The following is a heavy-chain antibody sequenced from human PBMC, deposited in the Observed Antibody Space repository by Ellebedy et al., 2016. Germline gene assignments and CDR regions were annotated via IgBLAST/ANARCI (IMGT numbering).Heavy chain of an antibody. D-gene: IGHD3-9*01. CDR1: GGSISSSSYY. J-gene: IGHJ6*02. CDR2: IYYSGST. V-gene: IGHV4-39*07. Sequence: SETLSLXXTVSGGSISSSSYYWGWIRQPPGKGLEWIGSIYYSGSTYYNPSLKSRVTISVDTSKNQFSLKLSSVTAADTAVYYCARDRRYFDWLIKDYYYYGMDVWGQGTTVTVSS. CDR3: ARDRRYFDWLIKDYYYYGMDV.